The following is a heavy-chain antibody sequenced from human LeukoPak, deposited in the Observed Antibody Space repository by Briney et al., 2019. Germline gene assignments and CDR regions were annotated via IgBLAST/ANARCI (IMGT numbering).Heavy chain of an antibody. J-gene: IGHJ4*02. CDR2: INPNSGST. Sequence: ASVKVSCKASGYTFTGYYMHWVRQAPGQGLEWMGWINPNSGSTNYAQKFQGRVTMTRDTSISTAYMELSRLRSDDTAVYYCARDLSSWYDGHPGYWGQGTLVTVSS. CDR1: GYTFTGYY. CDR3: ARDLSSWYDGHPGY. D-gene: IGHD6-13*01. V-gene: IGHV1-2*02.